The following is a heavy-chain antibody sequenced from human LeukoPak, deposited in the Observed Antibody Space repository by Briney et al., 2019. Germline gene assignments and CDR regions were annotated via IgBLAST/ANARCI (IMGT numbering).Heavy chain of an antibody. CDR1: GFTFRTYG. D-gene: IGHD2-2*01. Sequence: PGGSLRLSCAASGFTFRTYGMHWVRQAPGKGLEWVSFIRFDELDRYYADSVKGRFFISRDNSKNTLYLQMNSLRAEDTAVYYCARARRNYCSSTSCLDLDYWGQGTLVTVSS. J-gene: IGHJ4*02. CDR3: ARARRNYCSSTSCLDLDY. CDR2: IRFDELDR. V-gene: IGHV3-30*02.